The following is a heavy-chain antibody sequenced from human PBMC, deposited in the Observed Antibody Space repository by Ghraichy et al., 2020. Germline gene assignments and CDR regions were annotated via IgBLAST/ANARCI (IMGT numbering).Heavy chain of an antibody. CDR3: ARGFFTKYFDV. D-gene: IGHD2-8*01. CDR2: VTHRGTS. J-gene: IGHJ4*02. Sequence: SQTLSLNCAVDDGSFSGLYWTWIRHSPGKGLEWVGEVTHRGTSEYNPSLRGRVIISADASKRQFSLRLDSVTATDSGIYYCARGFFTKYFDVWGQGTQVTVSS. CDR1: DGSFSGLY. V-gene: IGHV4-34*01.